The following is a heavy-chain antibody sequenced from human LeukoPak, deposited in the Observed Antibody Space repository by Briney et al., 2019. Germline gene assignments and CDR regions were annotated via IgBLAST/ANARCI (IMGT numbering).Heavy chain of an antibody. CDR2: IYYSGST. Sequence: PSETLSLTCTVSGGSISSYYWSWVRQPPGKGLEWIGYIYYSGSTNYNPSLKSRVTISVDTSKNQFSLKLSSVTAADTAVYYCARLPVLAYYYDSSGYYYGGPPSYFDYWGQGTLVTVSS. D-gene: IGHD3-22*01. CDR3: ARLPVLAYYYDSSGYYYGGPPSYFDY. CDR1: GGSISSYY. V-gene: IGHV4-59*08. J-gene: IGHJ4*02.